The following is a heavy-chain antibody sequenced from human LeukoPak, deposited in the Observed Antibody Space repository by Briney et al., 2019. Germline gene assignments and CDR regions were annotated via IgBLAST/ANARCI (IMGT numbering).Heavy chain of an antibody. CDR3: AKKSGAAFYNWFDP. Sequence: PGGSLGLSCAASGFTFSSFGMHWVRQAPGKGLEWVAYIRYDGSNKKYADSLEGRFTISRDNSKNALYLQIDSLRPEDTAVYYCAKKSGAAFYNWFDPWGQGTLVTVSS. CDR1: GFTFSSFG. V-gene: IGHV3-30*02. J-gene: IGHJ5*02. D-gene: IGHD1-26*01. CDR2: IRYDGSNK.